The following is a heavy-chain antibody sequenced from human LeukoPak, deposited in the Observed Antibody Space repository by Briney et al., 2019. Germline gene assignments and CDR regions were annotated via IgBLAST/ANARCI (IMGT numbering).Heavy chain of an antibody. CDR2: FDPEDGET. J-gene: IGHJ3*02. CDR3: AKSGLGWELPDAFDI. V-gene: IGHV1-24*01. D-gene: IGHD1-26*01. Sequence: ASVKVSCKVSGYTLTELSMHWVRQAPGKGLEWMGGFDPEDGETIYAQKFQGRVTMTEDTSTDTAYMELSSLRSEDTAVYYCAKSGLGWELPDAFDIWGQGTMVTVSS. CDR1: GYTLTELS.